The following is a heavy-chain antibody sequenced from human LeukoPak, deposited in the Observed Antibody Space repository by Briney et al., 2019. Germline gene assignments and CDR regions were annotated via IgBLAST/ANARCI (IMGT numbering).Heavy chain of an antibody. CDR3: ARMARGGYYYGMDV. V-gene: IGHV4-59*08. D-gene: IGHD3-16*01. CDR2: IYYSGST. J-gene: IGHJ6*02. Sequence: SETLSLTCTVSGGSIGSYYWSWIRQPPGKGLEWIGYIYYSGSTNYNPSLKSRVTISVDTSKNQFSLKLSSVTAADTAVYYCARMARGGYYYGMDVWGQGTTVTVSS. CDR1: GGSIGSYY.